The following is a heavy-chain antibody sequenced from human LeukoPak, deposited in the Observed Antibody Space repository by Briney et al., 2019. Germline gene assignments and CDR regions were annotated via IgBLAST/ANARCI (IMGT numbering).Heavy chain of an antibody. CDR3: ARDQGHCSSTSCYAPDAFDI. V-gene: IGHV3-33*01. CDR2: IWYDGSNK. CDR1: GFTFSSYG. J-gene: IGHJ3*02. D-gene: IGHD2-2*01. Sequence: GGSLRLSCAASGFTFSSYGMHWVRQAPGKGLEWVAVIWYDGSNKYYADSVKGRLTISRDNSKNTLYLQMNSLRAEDTAVYYCARDQGHCSSTSCYAPDAFDIWGQGTMVTVSS.